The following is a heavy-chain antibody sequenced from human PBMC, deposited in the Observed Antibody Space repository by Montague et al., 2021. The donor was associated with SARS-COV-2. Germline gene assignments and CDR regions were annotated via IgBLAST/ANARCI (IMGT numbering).Heavy chain of an antibody. D-gene: IGHD3-16*01. CDR2: IYYSGST. V-gene: IGHV4-39*01. Sequence: SETLSLTCTFSGASISSRDYYWGWIRQPPGKGLEWIGSIYYSGSTYYNPSLKSRVTISVDTSKNQFSLKLSSVTVADTAVYYCARLDITVEGVLAVGDSFDFWGQGTLVTVSS. CDR3: ARLDITVEGVLAVGDSFDF. CDR1: GASISSRDYY. J-gene: IGHJ4*01.